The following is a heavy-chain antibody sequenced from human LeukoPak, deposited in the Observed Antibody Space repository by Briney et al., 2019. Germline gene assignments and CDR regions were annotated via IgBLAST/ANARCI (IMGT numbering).Heavy chain of an antibody. CDR3: ASSPSPPWLIAVAGTWFDY. D-gene: IGHD6-19*01. CDR1: GGSISSSSYS. V-gene: IGHV4-39*07. J-gene: IGHJ4*02. Sequence: KPSETLSLTCTVSGGSISSSSYSWGWIRQPPGKGLEWIGSIYYSGSTYYNPSLKSRVTISVDTSKNQFSLKLSSVTAADTAVYYCASSPSPPWLIAVAGTWFDYWGQGTLVTVSS. CDR2: IYYSGST.